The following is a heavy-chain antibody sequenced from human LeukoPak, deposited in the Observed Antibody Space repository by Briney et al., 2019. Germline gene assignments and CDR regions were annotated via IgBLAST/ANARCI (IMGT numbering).Heavy chain of an antibody. D-gene: IGHD3-9*01. CDR1: GGSISSYY. Sequence: SETLSLTCTVSGGSISSYYWSWIRQPAGKGLEWIGRIYTSGSTNYNPSLKSRVTMSVDTSKNQFSLKLSSVTAADTAVYYCARERAYYDILTGLPDWYFDLWGRGTLVTVSS. CDR3: ARERAYYDILTGLPDWYFDL. V-gene: IGHV4-4*07. CDR2: IYTSGST. J-gene: IGHJ2*01.